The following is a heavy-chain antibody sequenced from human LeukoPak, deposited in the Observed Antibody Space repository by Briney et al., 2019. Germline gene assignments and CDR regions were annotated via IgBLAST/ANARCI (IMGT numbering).Heavy chain of an antibody. Sequence: GESLKVSCRGSENSLTGNWIGWVGQFPGKGLEWMGIIYPGDSDIRYSPSFQGQVTISADKSISTAYLQWSSLKASDTAMYYCARPGYSYGFFDYWGQGTLVTVSS. CDR3: ARPGYSYGFFDY. CDR2: IYPGDSDI. J-gene: IGHJ4*02. D-gene: IGHD5-18*01. V-gene: IGHV5-51*01. CDR1: ENSLTGNW.